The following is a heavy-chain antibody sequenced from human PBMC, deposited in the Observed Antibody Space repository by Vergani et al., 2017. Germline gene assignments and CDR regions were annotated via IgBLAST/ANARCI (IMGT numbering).Heavy chain of an antibody. CDR2: IRSYLFGYGGTG. V-gene: IGHV3-49*03. D-gene: IGHD1-26*01. CDR3: SRRNRVEPGIPREDLLDP. J-gene: IGHJ5*02. CDR1: GFTPGDYV. Sequence: EAQLAESGGGLVQPGQSLRLSCTASGFTPGDYVMRWFRQAPGKGLEWVGLIRSYLFGYGGTGEYAASVNGRFTISRDESRGTVYLLMDKQESADTAVYYCSRRNRVEPGIPREDLLDPGGPGSLVTVSS.